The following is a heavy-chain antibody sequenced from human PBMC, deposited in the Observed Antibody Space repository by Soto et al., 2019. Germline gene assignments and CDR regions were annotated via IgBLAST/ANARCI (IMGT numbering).Heavy chain of an antibody. CDR1: GFALSDESMG. CDR2: IFSKDKK. D-gene: IGHD3-10*01. V-gene: IGHV2-26*01. CDR3: VRIVSGSDGGYFES. Sequence: QVTLKESGPVLVKPTETLTLTCTVSGFALSDESMGVGWIRQPPGRTLEWLAHIFSKDKKTYITESLRNWPSISQDTSRSQVVLTMTNMDPVDTATYYWVRIVSGSDGGYFESWGQGTPVTVSS. J-gene: IGHJ4*02.